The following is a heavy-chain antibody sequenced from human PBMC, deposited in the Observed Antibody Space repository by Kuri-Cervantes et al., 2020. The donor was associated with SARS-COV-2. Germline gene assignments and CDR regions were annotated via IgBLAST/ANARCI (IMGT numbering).Heavy chain of an antibody. CDR1: GFTFSSYG. CDR3: ARSSGQIFYYYGMDV. D-gene: IGHD2-15*01. CDR2: IWYDGSNK. V-gene: IGHV3-33*08. Sequence: GESLKISRAASGFTFSSYGMHWVRQAPGKGLEWVAVIWYDGSNKYYADSVKGRFTISRDNSKNTLYLQMNSLRAEDTAVYYCARSSGQIFYYYGMDVWGQGTTVTVSS. J-gene: IGHJ6*02.